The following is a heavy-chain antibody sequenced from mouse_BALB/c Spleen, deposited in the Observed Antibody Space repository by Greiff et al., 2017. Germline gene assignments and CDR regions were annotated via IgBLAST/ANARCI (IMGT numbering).Heavy chain of an antibody. D-gene: IGHD2-14*01. CDR3: ARWGGDRRAMDY. J-gene: IGHJ4*01. V-gene: IGHV1-7*01. CDR2: INPSTGYT. CDR1: GYTFTSYW. Sequence: QVQLQQSGAELAKPGASVKLSCTASGYTFTSYWMHWVKQRPGQGLEWIGYINPSTGYTEYNQKFKDKATLTADKSSSTAYMQLSSLTSEDSAVYCGARWGGDRRAMDYWGQGTSVTVSS.